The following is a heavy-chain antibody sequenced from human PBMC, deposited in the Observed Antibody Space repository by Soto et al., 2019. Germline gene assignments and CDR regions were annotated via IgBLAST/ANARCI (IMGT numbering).Heavy chain of an antibody. Sequence: PSETLSLTCTVSGGSISSGDYYWSWIRQPPGKGLEWIGYIYYSGSTYYNPSLKSRVTISVDTSKNQFSLKLSSATAADTAVYYCARGPHNWNERGWFDPWGQGTLVTSPQ. V-gene: IGHV4-30-4*01. J-gene: IGHJ5*02. CDR1: GGSISSGDYY. D-gene: IGHD1-20*01. CDR2: IYYSGST. CDR3: ARGPHNWNERGWFDP.